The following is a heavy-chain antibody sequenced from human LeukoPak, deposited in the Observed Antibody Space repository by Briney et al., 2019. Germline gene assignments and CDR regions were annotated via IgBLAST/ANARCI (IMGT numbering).Heavy chain of an antibody. CDR1: GFTFSNSD. V-gene: IGHV3-21*01. J-gene: IGHJ5*02. D-gene: IGHD2-15*01. Sequence: GGSLRLSCATSGFTFSNSDMNWVRQAPGKGLEWVSSITTSSSYIYYAESVRGRFTISRDNAKNSLYLQMDNLRAEDTAVYYCARSGCPGGSCYLRYSWLDLWGGGTLVTVSS. CDR2: ITTSSSYI. CDR3: ARSGCPGGSCYLRYSWLDL.